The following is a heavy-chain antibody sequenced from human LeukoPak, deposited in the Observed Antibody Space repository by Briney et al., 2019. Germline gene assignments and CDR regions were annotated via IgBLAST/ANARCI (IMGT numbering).Heavy chain of an antibody. CDR3: AESSVAGPPHFDY. Sequence: GGSLRLSCAASGFTFSSYAMSWVRQAPGKGLEWVSAISGSGGSTYYADPVKGRFTISRDNSKNTLYLQMNSLRAEDTAVYYCAESSVAGPPHFDYWGQGTLVTVSS. V-gene: IGHV3-23*01. CDR2: ISGSGGST. CDR1: GFTFSSYA. J-gene: IGHJ4*02. D-gene: IGHD6-19*01.